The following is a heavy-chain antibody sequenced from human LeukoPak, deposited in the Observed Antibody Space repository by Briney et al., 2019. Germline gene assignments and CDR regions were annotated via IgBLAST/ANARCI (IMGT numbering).Heavy chain of an antibody. J-gene: IGHJ6*04. CDR1: GFTVSRNY. Sequence: GGSLRLSCAGSGFTVSRNYINWVRQAPGEGLEWVSVIYSGGGTYYIDSVKGRFTISRDNSKNMVYLQMNSLRVEDTAVYYCATYYGSGTYGYYGLDVWGKGTTVTVSS. CDR3: ATYYGSGTYGYYGLDV. V-gene: IGHV3-53*01. D-gene: IGHD3-10*01. CDR2: IYSGGGT.